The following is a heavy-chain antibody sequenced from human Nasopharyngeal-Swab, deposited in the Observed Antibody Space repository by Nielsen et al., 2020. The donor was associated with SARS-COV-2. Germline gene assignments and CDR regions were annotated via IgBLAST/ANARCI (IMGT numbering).Heavy chain of an antibody. CDR2: ISYDGSNK. J-gene: IGHJ4*02. CDR3: AKDFHPLLMAVAATRGCYFDY. V-gene: IGHV3-30*18. Sequence: WIRQPPGKGLEWVAVISYDGSNKYYADSVKGRFTISRDNSKNTLYLQMNSLRAEDTAVYYCAKDFHPLLMAVAATRGCYFDYWGRGTLVTVSS. D-gene: IGHD6-19*01.